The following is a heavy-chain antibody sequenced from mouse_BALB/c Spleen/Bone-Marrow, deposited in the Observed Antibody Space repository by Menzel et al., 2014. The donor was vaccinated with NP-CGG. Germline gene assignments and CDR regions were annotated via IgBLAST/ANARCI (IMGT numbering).Heavy chain of an antibody. CDR3: ARSYNSFDF. J-gene: IGHJ2*01. CDR2: VDPYYGAT. CDR1: GYSFTGYN. V-gene: IGHV1-39*01. Sequence: VQLQQSGPELEKPGASVKISCKASGYSFTGYNMNWVKQYNGQSLEWIGNVDPYYGATTYSQKFKGKATLTVDKSSSTAYMQLERLTSEGSAVYYCARSYNSFDFWGQGTTLTVSS.